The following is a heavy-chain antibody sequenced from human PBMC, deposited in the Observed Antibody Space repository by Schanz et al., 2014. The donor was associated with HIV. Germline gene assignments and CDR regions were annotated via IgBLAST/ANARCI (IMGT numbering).Heavy chain of an antibody. CDR1: GGSLSGHY. J-gene: IGHJ2*01. D-gene: IGHD3-10*02. V-gene: IGHV4-34*01. CDR3: AREDVSNWSFDL. Sequence: QVQLKQWGAGLLKPSETLSLTCAVYGGSLSGHYWSWIRQSPGKGLEWIGEINHGGSPNYNASLKSRVTLSVDTSKNQFSLRLNSVTAADTAVYYCAREDVSNWSFDLWGRGTLVSVSS. CDR2: INHGGSP.